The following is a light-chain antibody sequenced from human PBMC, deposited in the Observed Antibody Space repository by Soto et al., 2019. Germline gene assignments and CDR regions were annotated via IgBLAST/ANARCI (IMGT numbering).Light chain of an antibody. J-gene: IGKJ1*01. V-gene: IGKV1-5*03. Sequence: DIQMTQSPSTLSASVGDRVTITCRASQSVSNWLAWYQQKPGKAPKILIYKASSLESGVPSRFSGSGSGTESTLTISSLRPDDFATYYCQHYNGYRWTFGQGTKVDIK. CDR3: QHYNGYRWT. CDR2: KAS. CDR1: QSVSNW.